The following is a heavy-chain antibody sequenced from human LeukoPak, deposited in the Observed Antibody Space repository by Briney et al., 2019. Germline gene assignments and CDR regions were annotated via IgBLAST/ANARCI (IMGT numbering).Heavy chain of an antibody. J-gene: IGHJ4*02. CDR3: ARGVAAAGTFSP. D-gene: IGHD6-13*01. V-gene: IGHV1-69*05. Sequence: ASVKVPCKASGGTFSSYAISWVRQAPGQGLEWMGGIIPIFGTANYAQKFQGRVTITTDESTSTAYMELSSLRSEDTAVYYCARGVAAAGTFSPWGQGTLVTVSS. CDR2: IIPIFGTA. CDR1: GGTFSSYA.